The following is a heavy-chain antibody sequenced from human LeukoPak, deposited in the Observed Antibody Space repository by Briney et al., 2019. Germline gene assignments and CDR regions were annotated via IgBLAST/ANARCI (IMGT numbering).Heavy chain of an antibody. Sequence: GGSVRLSCAASGFTFSSFAMSWVRQSPGQGREWVSAVSCCGGSTWYADSVKGRFTISRDNTKNTLYLQLNSLTAEDTAVYYCAKDIGGRGSSAWSSFDYWGQGTLVTVSS. V-gene: IGHV3-23*01. CDR3: AKDIGGRGSSAWSSFDY. J-gene: IGHJ4*02. CDR1: GFTFSSFA. CDR2: VSCCGGST. D-gene: IGHD6-19*01.